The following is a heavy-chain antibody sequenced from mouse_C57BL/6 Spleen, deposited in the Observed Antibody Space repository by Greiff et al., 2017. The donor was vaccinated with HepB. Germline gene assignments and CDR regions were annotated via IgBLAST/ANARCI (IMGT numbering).Heavy chain of an antibody. J-gene: IGHJ2*01. Sequence: EVQLVESGGDLVKPGGSLKLSCAASGFTFSSYGMSWVRQTPDKRLEWVATISSGGSYTYYPDSVKGRFTISRDNAKNTLYLQMSSLKSEDTAMYYCARHYEYFDYWGHCTTLTVSS. CDR2: ISSGGSYT. V-gene: IGHV5-6*01. CDR1: GFTFSSYG. D-gene: IGHD2-12*01. CDR3: ARHYEYFDY.